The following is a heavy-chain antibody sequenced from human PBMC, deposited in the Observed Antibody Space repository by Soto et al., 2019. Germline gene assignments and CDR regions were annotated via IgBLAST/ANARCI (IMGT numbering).Heavy chain of an antibody. D-gene: IGHD4-17*01. V-gene: IGHV3-23*01. CDR3: AKATVTNYYYYYGMDV. CDR1: GFTFSSYA. Sequence: EVQLLESGGGLVQPGGSLRLSCAASGFTFSSYAMTWVRQATGKGLEWVSAISGGGGSTYYADSVKGQFTVSRDNSNDTLYLQMNSLRVEDTAVYYCAKATVTNYYYYYGMDVWGQGTTVTVSS. CDR2: ISGGGGST. J-gene: IGHJ6*02.